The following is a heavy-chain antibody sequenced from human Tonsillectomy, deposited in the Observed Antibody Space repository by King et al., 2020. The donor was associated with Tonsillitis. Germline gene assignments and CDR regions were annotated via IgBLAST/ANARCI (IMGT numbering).Heavy chain of an antibody. V-gene: IGHV3-30*04. CDR3: ATDRHLGYSANDTLFHY. D-gene: IGHD5-12*01. Sequence: VQLVESGGGVVQPGRSLRLSCAASGFTFSNYAMHWVRQAPGKGLEWVTVISYDGSNEDYADSVKGRFTISRDNSRNTLYLKMNSLRPKDTAVYYCATDRHLGYSANDTLFHYWGQGTLVTVSS. CDR1: GFTFSNYA. J-gene: IGHJ4*02. CDR2: ISYDGSNE.